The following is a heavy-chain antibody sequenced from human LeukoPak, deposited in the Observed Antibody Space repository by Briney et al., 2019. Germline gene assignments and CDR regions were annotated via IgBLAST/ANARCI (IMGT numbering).Heavy chain of an antibody. V-gene: IGHV3-21*01. CDR1: GFTFSNYN. CDR2: ISSSSLYI. D-gene: IGHD4-17*01. CDR3: TRDITNGASPGDY. J-gene: IGHJ4*02. Sequence: GRSLRLSCTASGFTFSNYNMNWVRHAPGKGLEWVSSISSSSLYIYYTDSVKGRFTIFRDNAKDSVYLQMNSLRAEDTAVYYCTRDITNGASPGDYWGQGTLVTVSS.